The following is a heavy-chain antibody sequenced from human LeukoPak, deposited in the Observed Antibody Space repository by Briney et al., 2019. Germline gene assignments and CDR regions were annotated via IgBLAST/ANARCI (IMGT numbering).Heavy chain of an antibody. CDR2: IYYSGRT. V-gene: IGHV4-59*01. D-gene: IGHD6-6*01. CDR3: ARGTEAARRWFDP. CDR1: GGSFSSYY. Sequence: PSETLSLTCTVSGGSFSSYYWSWIRQPPGKGLEWIGYIYYSGRTNYNPSLKSRVTISVDTSKNQFSLKLTSVTAADTAVYYCARGTEAARRWFDPWGQGTLVTASS. J-gene: IGHJ5*02.